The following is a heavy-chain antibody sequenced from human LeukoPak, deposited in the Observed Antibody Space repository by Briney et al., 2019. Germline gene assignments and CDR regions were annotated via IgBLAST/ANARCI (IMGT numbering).Heavy chain of an antibody. CDR1: GYIFTTYY. CDR3: ARDAVLSYYGMDV. V-gene: IGHV1-46*04. Sequence: ASVKVSCKASGYIFTTYYIHWVRQAPGQGLEWMGIIKPSGGSTEYAQKLQGRVTVTRDTSTSTVYMELSSLRSDDTAVYYCARDAVLSYYGMDVWGQGTTVTVSS. J-gene: IGHJ6*02. D-gene: IGHD2-8*02. CDR2: IKPSGGST.